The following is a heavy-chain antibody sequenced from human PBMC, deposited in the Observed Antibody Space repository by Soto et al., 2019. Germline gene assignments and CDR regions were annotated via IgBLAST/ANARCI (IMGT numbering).Heavy chain of an antibody. V-gene: IGHV3-23*01. CDR3: AKNTVSWFWSFDY. Sequence: AVWPLRLSCTASEFTFCSYAMSLAPKNPGKGLEWVSAISGSGGSTYYADSVKGRFTISRDNSKNTLYLQMNSLRAEDTAVYYCAKNTVSWFWSFDYWGQGTLVTVSS. J-gene: IGHJ4*02. CDR2: ISGSGGST. D-gene: IGHD3-3*01. CDR1: EFTFCSYA.